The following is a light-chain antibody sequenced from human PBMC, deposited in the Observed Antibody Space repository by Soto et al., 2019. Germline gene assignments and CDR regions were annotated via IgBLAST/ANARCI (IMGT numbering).Light chain of an antibody. J-gene: IGKJ2*01. CDR1: QTISRF. V-gene: IGKV1-39*01. CDR3: QQTYNIPPFT. CDR2: AAT. Sequence: DIQITQTPTSLSASVGDTVNITCRASQTISRFLTWYQHKPGKAPKLLIYAATNLETGVPSRFSGSGSGTDFTLTIAGLQAEDFATYYCQQTYNIPPFTFGQGTKV.